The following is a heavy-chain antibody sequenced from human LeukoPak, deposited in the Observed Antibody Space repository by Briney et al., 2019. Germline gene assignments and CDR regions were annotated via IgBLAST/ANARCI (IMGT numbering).Heavy chain of an antibody. CDR1: GLSISSSCYY. V-gene: IGHV4-39*01. J-gene: IGHJ5*01. CDR3: AKTGGYGLIDS. CDR2: IYSSWST. D-gene: IGHD6-25*01. Sequence: SETLSLTCNVSGLSISSSCYYWAWIRQPPGKGLQWFGSIYSSWSTYYNSSLKSRVTISIDTSKNQVSLKMSSVTAADTAVYYCAKTGGYGLIDSWGQGTLVTVSS.